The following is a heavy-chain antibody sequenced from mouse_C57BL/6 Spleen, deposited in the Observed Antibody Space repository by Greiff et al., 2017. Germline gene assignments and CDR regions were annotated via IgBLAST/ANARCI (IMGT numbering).Heavy chain of an antibody. D-gene: IGHD4-1*01. CDR2: IHPNSGST. Sequence: QVQLKQPGAELVKPGASVKLSCKASGYTFTSYWMHWVKQRPGQGLEWIGMIHPNSGSTNYNEKFKSKATLTVDKSSSTAYMQLSSLTSEDSAVYFCARWDLGGAMDYWGQGTSVTVSS. CDR1: GYTFTSYW. J-gene: IGHJ4*01. V-gene: IGHV1-64*01. CDR3: ARWDLGGAMDY.